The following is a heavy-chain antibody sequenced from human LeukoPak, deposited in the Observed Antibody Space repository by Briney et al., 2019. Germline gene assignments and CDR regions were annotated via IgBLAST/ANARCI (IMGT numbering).Heavy chain of an antibody. V-gene: IGHV3-64*01. Sequence: GGSLRLSCAASGFTFSSYAMHWVRQAPGKGLEYVSAISSNGGSTYYANSVKGRFTISRDNSKNTLYLQMGSLRAEDTAVYYCAKDIAVAGPFDYWGQGTLVTVSS. CDR3: AKDIAVAGPFDY. J-gene: IGHJ4*02. D-gene: IGHD6-19*01. CDR2: ISSNGGST. CDR1: GFTFSSYA.